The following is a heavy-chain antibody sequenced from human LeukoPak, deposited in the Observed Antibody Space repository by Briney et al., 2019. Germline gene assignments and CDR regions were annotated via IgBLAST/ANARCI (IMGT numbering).Heavy chain of an antibody. J-gene: IGHJ4*02. CDR2: INHSGST. CDR3: ARQYCSSNSCYFAY. Sequence: NPSSTLSFISIAIAASFSVYYWSWIRNPPGKWMDWIGEINHSGSTNYNPSLKSPLTISVDTSKNQSSLKLSSVTAADTAVYYCARQYCSSNSCYFAYWGQGTLVTVFS. D-gene: IGHD2-2*01. V-gene: IGHV4-34*01. CDR1: AASFSVYY.